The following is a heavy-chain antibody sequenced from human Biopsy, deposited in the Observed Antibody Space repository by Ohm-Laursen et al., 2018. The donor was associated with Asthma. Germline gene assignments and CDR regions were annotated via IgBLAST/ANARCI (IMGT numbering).Heavy chain of an antibody. J-gene: IGHJ4*02. Sequence: SLRLSCAASGFILSNYDMHWVRQAPGKGLEWVAVLSYNGNNKYYADSVRGRFTISRDNSENTLYLQVNSLRVEDTAVYYCARGDWYGSASNGYWGQRTLVTVSA. V-gene: IGHV3-30*03. CDR1: GFILSNYD. CDR3: ARGDWYGSASNGY. D-gene: IGHD6-6*01. CDR2: LSYNGNNK.